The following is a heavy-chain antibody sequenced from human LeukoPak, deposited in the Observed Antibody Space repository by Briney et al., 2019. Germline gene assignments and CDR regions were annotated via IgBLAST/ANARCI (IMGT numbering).Heavy chain of an antibody. D-gene: IGHD1-20*01. CDR2: ISSSGSTI. Sequence: KSGGSLRLTCAASRFTFNSYEMNWVRQAPGKGLEWLSYISSSGSTIYYADSVKGRFTISRDNAKNSLYLQMNSLRAEDTAVYYCARGPSGGNNLWMDYWGQGTLVTVSS. CDR3: ARGPSGGNNLWMDY. V-gene: IGHV3-48*03. CDR1: RFTFNSYE. J-gene: IGHJ4*02.